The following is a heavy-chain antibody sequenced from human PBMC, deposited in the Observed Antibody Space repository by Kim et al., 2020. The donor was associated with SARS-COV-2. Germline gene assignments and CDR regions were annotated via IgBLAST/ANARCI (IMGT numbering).Heavy chain of an antibody. CDR2: AYYIGNT. V-gene: IGHV4-39*01. D-gene: IGHD6-19*01. CDR1: GGSLSSSSYY. J-gene: IGHJ6*03. Sequence: SETLSLTCTVSGGSLSSSSYYWGWIRQPPGKGLEWLVTAYYIGNTYYNPSLKSRVTISVDTSKNQFSLKLGSVTAADTAVYYCARHQRYNCGWYVAFYYYYRAVGGRGTTVTVFS. CDR3: ARHQRYNCGWYVAFYYYYRAV.